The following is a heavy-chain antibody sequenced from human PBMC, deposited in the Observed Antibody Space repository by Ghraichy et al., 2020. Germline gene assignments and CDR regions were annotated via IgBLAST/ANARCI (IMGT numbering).Heavy chain of an antibody. V-gene: IGHV4-59*01. CDR2: IYYSGST. Sequence: ESLNISCTVSGGSISSYYWSWIRQPPGKGLEWIGYIYYSGSTNYNPSLKSRVTISVDTSKNQFSLKLTSVTAADTAVYYCARDSRSISMVRGVIRYNWFDPWGQGTLVTVSS. CDR1: GGSISSYY. J-gene: IGHJ5*02. CDR3: ARDSRSISMVRGVIRYNWFDP. D-gene: IGHD3-10*01.